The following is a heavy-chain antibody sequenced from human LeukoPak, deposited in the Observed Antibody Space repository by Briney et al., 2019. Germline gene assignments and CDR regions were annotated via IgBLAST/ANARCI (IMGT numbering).Heavy chain of an antibody. Sequence: PSQTLSLTCAISGDSVSGNSTAYNWIRQSPSRGLEWLGRTYCRSKWYNDYAVSVKSRIIINPDTSKNQLSLQLKSVTPEDTAVYYCARGGQGDGYSADEAFDFWGQGTMVTVSS. J-gene: IGHJ3*01. CDR1: GDSVSGNSTA. CDR2: TYCRSKWYN. V-gene: IGHV6-1*01. CDR3: ARGGQGDGYSADEAFDF. D-gene: IGHD5-24*01.